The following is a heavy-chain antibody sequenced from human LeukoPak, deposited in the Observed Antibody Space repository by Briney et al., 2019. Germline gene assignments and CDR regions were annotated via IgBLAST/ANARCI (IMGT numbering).Heavy chain of an antibody. Sequence: GGSLRLSCAASGFTVSSYSMNWVRQAPGKGLEWVSYISSSSSTIYYADSVKGRFTISRDNAKNSLYLQMNSLRDEDTAVYYCARGGYSSSWYTPGYWGQGTLVTVSS. CDR2: ISSSSSTI. V-gene: IGHV3-48*02. J-gene: IGHJ4*02. CDR1: GFTVSSYS. D-gene: IGHD6-13*01. CDR3: ARGGYSSSWYTPGY.